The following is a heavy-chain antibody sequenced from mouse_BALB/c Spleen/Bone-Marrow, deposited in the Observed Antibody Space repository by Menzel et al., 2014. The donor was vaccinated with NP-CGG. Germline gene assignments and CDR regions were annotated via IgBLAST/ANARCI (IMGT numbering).Heavy chain of an antibody. D-gene: IGHD5-1*01. J-gene: IGHJ2*01. CDR1: GYTFTSYW. Sequence: VQLVESGAELVKPGASVKLSCKASGYTFTSYWMHWVKQRPGQGLEWIGEINPSNGRTNYNEKFKSKATLTVDKSSSPAYLQPRSPTSEGPAVYYCARTLLYLWGQGTTLTVSS. V-gene: IGHV1S81*02. CDR2: INPSNGRT. CDR3: ARTLLYL.